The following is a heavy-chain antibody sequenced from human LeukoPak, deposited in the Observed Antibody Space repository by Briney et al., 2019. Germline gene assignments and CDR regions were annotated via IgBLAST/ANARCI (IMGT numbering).Heavy chain of an antibody. J-gene: IGHJ5*02. Sequence: GGSLRLSCAASGFTFSSYSMNWVRLSPGKGLEWVSYITSHSNTIYYGDSVEGRFTISRDNAKNSLFLQMNSLRAEDTAVYYCARELGYCSSTSCWFDPWGQGTLVAVSS. V-gene: IGHV3-48*04. D-gene: IGHD2-2*01. CDR2: ITSHSNTI. CDR3: ARELGYCSSTSCWFDP. CDR1: GFTFSSYS.